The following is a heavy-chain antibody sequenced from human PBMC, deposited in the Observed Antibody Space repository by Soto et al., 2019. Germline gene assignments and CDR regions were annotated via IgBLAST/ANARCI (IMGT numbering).Heavy chain of an antibody. Sequence: SETLSLTCTVSGGSISSYYWSWIRQPPGKGLEWIGYIYYSGSTNYNPPLKSRVTISVDTSKNQFSLKLSSVTAADTAVYYCARYDCSGGSCYSIHWGQGTLVTVSS. CDR3: ARYDCSGGSCYSIH. CDR2: IYYSGST. V-gene: IGHV4-59*08. D-gene: IGHD2-15*01. CDR1: GGSISSYY. J-gene: IGHJ4*02.